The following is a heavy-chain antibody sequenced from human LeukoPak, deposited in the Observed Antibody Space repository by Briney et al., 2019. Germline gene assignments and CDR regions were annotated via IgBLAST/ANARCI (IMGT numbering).Heavy chain of an antibody. Sequence: GGSLRLSCAASGFTFSSYWMSWVRQAPGKGLEWVANIKQDGSEKYYVDSVKGRFTISRDNAKISLYLQMNSLRAEDTAVYYCAREVNKDSCGMDVWGQGTTVTVSS. J-gene: IGHJ6*02. V-gene: IGHV3-7*01. CDR2: IKQDGSEK. CDR3: AREVNKDSCGMDV. D-gene: IGHD1/OR15-1a*01. CDR1: GFTFSSYW.